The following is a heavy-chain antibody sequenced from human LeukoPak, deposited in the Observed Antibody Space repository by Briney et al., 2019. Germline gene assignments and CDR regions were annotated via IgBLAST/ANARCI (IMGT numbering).Heavy chain of an antibody. CDR1: GFTFSRYW. V-gene: IGHV3-7*03. D-gene: IGHD3-22*01. Sequence: AGGSLRLSCAASGFTFSRYWMRWVRQVPRKGLEWVANIKQDGGEIYYVDSVKGRFTISRDNAKSSLYLQMNSLRAGDTAVYYCARDKGDYDTSGSLFVFGGQGTPVTVSS. J-gene: IGHJ4*02. CDR2: IKQDGGEI. CDR3: ARDKGDYDTSGSLFVF.